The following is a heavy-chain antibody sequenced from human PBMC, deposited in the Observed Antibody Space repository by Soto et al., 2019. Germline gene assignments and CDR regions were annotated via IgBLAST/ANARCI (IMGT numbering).Heavy chain of an antibody. CDR1: GFNFPTYA. V-gene: IGHV3-48*01. CDR2: IHMTHNVI. D-gene: IGHD4-17*01. Sequence: EVQLVESGGALVQPGGSLRLSCAASGFNFPTYAMNWVRQAPGKGLEWLSFIHMTHNVIFYADSVRGRFTISRDNAKDSLYLQMTSLRVEDTAVYYCVSDPDGDLDFDYWGQGTLVTVSS. CDR3: VSDPDGDLDFDY. J-gene: IGHJ4*02.